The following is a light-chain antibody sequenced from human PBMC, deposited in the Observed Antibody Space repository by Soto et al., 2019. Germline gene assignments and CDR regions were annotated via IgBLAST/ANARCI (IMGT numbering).Light chain of an antibody. CDR1: SSDVGAYKY. J-gene: IGLJ1*01. CDR2: EVS. V-gene: IGLV2-8*01. Sequence: QSVLTQPPSASGSPGQSVTISCTGTSSDVGAYKYVSWYQQHPGKAPKLIIYEVSERPSGVPDRFSGPKSGNTASLAVSGLQAEDEADYYCNSYAGTSNVFGTGTKLTVL. CDR3: NSYAGTSNV.